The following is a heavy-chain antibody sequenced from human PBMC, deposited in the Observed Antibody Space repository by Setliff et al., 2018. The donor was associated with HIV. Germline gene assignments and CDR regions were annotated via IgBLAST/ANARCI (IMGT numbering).Heavy chain of an antibody. CDR2: ISYDESNK. CDR1: GFTFSSYA. J-gene: IGHJ4*02. Sequence: GGSLRLSCAASGFTFSSYAMHWVRQAPGKGLEWVAVISYDESNKYYADSVKGRFTISRDNSKNTLYLQMNSLRAEDTAVYYCARQYCGGDCYSGGAGYFDYWGQGTLVTVSS. D-gene: IGHD2-21*02. CDR3: ARQYCGGDCYSGGAGYFDY. V-gene: IGHV3-30-3*01.